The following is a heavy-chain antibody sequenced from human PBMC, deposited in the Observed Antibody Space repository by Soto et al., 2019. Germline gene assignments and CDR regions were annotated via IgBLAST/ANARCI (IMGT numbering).Heavy chain of an antibody. CDR1: GDSISIGDYY. D-gene: IGHD1-26*01. V-gene: IGHV4-30-4*01. J-gene: IGHJ4*02. CDR2: IYYSGSN. Sequence: HSEPLSLTCTFSGDSISIGDYYCSWLRQPPGKGLEWIGYIYYSGSNYYNPSLKSRVTISVDTSKNQFSLKLSSVTAADTAVYYCARDRGVGATTDYWGQGTLVTVSS. CDR3: ARDRGVGATTDY.